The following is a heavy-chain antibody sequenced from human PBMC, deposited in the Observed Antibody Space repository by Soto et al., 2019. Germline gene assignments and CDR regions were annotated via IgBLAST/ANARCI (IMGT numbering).Heavy chain of an antibody. CDR1: GFTFSSYA. Sequence: EVQLLESGGGLVQPGGSLRLSCAASGFTFSSYAMSWVRQAPGKGLEWVSAISGSGGSTYYADSVKGRFTISRDNSKNTLYLQMNSLRAEDTAVYYCAKDLIVVVVAATDPSVDYWGQGTLVTVSS. D-gene: IGHD2-15*01. J-gene: IGHJ4*02. V-gene: IGHV3-23*01. CDR2: ISGSGGST. CDR3: AKDLIVVVVAATDPSVDY.